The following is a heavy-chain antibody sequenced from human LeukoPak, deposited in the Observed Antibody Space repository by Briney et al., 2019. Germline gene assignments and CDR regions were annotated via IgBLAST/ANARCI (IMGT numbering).Heavy chain of an antibody. CDR2: IIPIFGIA. CDR1: GGTFSSYA. D-gene: IGHD6-13*01. J-gene: IGHJ6*03. Sequence: ASVKVSCKASGGTFSSYAISWVRQAPGQGLEWMGGIIPIFGIANYAQKFQGRVTITADKSTSTAYMELSSLRSEDTAVYYCARGVHSSSWAYYYYYMDVWGKGTTVTVSS. V-gene: IGHV1-69*10. CDR3: ARGVHSSSWAYYYYYMDV.